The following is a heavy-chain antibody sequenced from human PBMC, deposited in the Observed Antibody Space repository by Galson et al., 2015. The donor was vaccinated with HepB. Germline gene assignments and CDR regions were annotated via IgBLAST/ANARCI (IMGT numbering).Heavy chain of an antibody. CDR2: ISYDGTNK. J-gene: IGHJ4*02. CDR1: GFTFSSHT. D-gene: IGHD6-13*01. V-gene: IGHV3-30*04. Sequence: SLRLSCAASGFTFSSHTMHWVRQAPGKGLDWMAVISYDGTNKHYADSVKGRFTISRENSKNTLYLQMNSLRAEDTAVYYCARAQSGYSSNWYVGDFDYWGQGTLVTVSS. CDR3: ARAQSGYSSNWYVGDFDY.